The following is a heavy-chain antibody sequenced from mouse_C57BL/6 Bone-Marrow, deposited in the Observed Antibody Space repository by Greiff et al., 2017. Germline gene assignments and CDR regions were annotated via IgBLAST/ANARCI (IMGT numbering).Heavy chain of an antibody. CDR2: IYPGDGDT. Sequence: LVEPGASVKISCKASGYAFSSSWLNWVKQRPGKGLEWIGRIYPGDGDTNYNGKFKGKATLTADKASSTAYMQLSSLTSEDSAVYFCARPQIYYYGSSSFAYWGQGTLVTVSA. CDR3: ARPQIYYYGSSSFAY. D-gene: IGHD1-1*01. CDR1: GYAFSSSW. J-gene: IGHJ3*01. V-gene: IGHV1-82*01.